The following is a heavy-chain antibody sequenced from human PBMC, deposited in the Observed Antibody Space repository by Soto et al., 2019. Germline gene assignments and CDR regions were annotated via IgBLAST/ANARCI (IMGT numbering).Heavy chain of an antibody. CDR3: ARGLATLPVFAFDV. CDR2: IYWNDDK. Sequence: QITVKGSGPTLVKPTQTLTLTCSLSGISLSTSGVGLGWIRQTPGKALEWLALIYWNDDKHYTPSLKSRLTITKDTSKNQAVLTMTNMDPVATATYYCARGLATLPVFAFDVWGQGTVVTVSS. V-gene: IGHV2-5*01. CDR1: GISLSTSGVG. D-gene: IGHD6-6*01. J-gene: IGHJ3*01.